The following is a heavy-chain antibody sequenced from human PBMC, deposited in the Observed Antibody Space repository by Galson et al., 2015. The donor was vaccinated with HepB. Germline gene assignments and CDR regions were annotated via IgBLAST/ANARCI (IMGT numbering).Heavy chain of an antibody. J-gene: IGHJ4*02. Sequence: SLRLSCAASGFTFSSYAMSWVRQAPGKGLEWVSAISGSGGSTYYADSVKGRFTISRDNSKNTLYLQMNSLRAEDTAVYYCAKDLRGIAARLAYFDYWGQGTLVTVSS. V-gene: IGHV3-23*01. D-gene: IGHD6-6*01. CDR1: GFTFSSYA. CDR2: ISGSGGST. CDR3: AKDLRGIAARLAYFDY.